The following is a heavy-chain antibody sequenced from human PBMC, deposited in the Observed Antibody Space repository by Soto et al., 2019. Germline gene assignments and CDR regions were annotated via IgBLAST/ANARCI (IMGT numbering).Heavy chain of an antibody. CDR3: AKVHFSILSAFDM. V-gene: IGHV3-30*18. J-gene: IGHJ3*02. CDR1: GFSFDTHG. D-gene: IGHD2-15*01. CDR2: ISSDRSNG. Sequence: QVKLVESGGGVVQPGVSLRLSCEASGFSFDTHGMHWVRLAPGNGLEWVSLISSDRSNGYYADSVNGRFTISRDNSKNTLHLEMSRLTPEDTDIYYCAKVHFSILSAFDMWGQGTMVTFAS.